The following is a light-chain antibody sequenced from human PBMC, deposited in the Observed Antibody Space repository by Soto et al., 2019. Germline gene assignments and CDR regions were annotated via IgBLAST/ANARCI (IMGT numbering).Light chain of an antibody. CDR2: GAS. V-gene: IGKV3-15*01. CDR1: QSVSSN. J-gene: IGKJ1*01. Sequence: EIVMTQSPATLSVSPGERATLSCRASQSVSSNLAWYQQKPGQAPRLLIYGASTRATGIPARFSGSGSGTEFTLPISSLQSEDFAVYYCQQYNNWPQTFGQGTMVEIK. CDR3: QQYNNWPQT.